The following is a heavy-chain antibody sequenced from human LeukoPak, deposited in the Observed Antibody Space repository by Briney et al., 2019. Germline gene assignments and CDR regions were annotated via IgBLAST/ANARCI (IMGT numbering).Heavy chain of an antibody. CDR3: TRIAVAGTRDDY. Sequence: GGSLRLSCAASGFTFSGSAMHWVRQASGKGVEWVGRIRSKANSYATAYAASGKGSFTISRDDSKNTAYLQMNSLKTEDTAVYYCTRIAVAGTRDDYWGQGTLVTVSS. CDR2: IRSKANSYAT. J-gene: IGHJ4*02. V-gene: IGHV3-73*01. D-gene: IGHD6-19*01. CDR1: GFTFSGSA.